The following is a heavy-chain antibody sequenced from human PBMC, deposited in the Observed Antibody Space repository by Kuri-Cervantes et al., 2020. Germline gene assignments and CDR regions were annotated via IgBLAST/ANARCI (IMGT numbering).Heavy chain of an antibody. D-gene: IGHD6-13*01. CDR3: AREGTIAAAGKGLDY. J-gene: IGHJ4*02. V-gene: IGHV4-38-2*02. CDR2: IYHSGRT. Sequence: SETLSLTCAVSSHSISSGYYWGWIRQPPGKGLEWIGSIYHSGRTNYNPSLKRRVTISIDKSNNQFSLKLSSVTAADTAVYYCAREGTIAAAGKGLDYWGQGTLVTVSS. CDR1: SHSISSGYY.